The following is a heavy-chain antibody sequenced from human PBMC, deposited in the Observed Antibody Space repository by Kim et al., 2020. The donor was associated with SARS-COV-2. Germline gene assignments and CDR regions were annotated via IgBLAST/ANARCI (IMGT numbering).Heavy chain of an antibody. D-gene: IGHD6-6*01. CDR2: VSGNGVYT. Sequence: GSLRLSCIASGFTFDNYAMNWVRRAPGKGLEWVSAVSGNGVYTYYADSVRGRFTISRDNSKNTLYLQMNSLRAGDTALYICAKGKDVRVEYSGSSGPLGPNSYYAMDDWGRGTTVTVSS. J-gene: IGHJ6*02. CDR3: AKGKDVRVEYSGSSGPLGPNSYYAMDD. CDR1: GFTFDNYA. V-gene: IGHV3-23*01.